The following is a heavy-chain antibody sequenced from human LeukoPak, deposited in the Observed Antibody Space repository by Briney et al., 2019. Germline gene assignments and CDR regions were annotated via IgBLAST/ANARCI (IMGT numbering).Heavy chain of an antibody. V-gene: IGHV4-61*02. CDR1: GDSISSSSYY. J-gene: IGHJ4*02. D-gene: IGHD3-10*01. CDR2: IYTSGST. CDR3: ARVKTRLTMVRGVIQRHFDY. Sequence: SSETLSLTCTVSGDSISSSSYYWSWIRQPAGKGLEWIGRIYTSGSTNYNPSLKSRVTISVDTSKNQFSLKLSSVTAADTVVYYCARVKTRLTMVRGVIQRHFDYWGQGTLVSVSS.